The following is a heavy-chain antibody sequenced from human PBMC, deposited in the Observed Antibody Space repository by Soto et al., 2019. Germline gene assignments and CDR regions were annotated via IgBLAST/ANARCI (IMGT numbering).Heavy chain of an antibody. CDR1: GGSISSGGYY. CDR3: ARDGVDTARVPAEDFQH. V-gene: IGHV4-31*03. D-gene: IGHD5-18*01. CDR2: IYYSGST. Sequence: QVQLQESGPGLVKPSQTLSLTCTVSGGSISSGGYYWSWIRQHPGQGLEWIGYIYYSGSTYYNPSLKSRVTISVDTSKHQFGLKLSSVTAADTAVYYCARDGVDTARVPAEDFQHWGQGTLVTVSS. J-gene: IGHJ1*01.